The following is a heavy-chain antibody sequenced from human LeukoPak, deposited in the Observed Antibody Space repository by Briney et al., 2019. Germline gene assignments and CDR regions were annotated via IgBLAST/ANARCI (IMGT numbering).Heavy chain of an antibody. V-gene: IGHV3-23*01. D-gene: IGHD1-14*01. CDR1: GLTLSSYA. Sequence: GGSLILSCAGSGLTLSSYAMSTVRRAPGKGLGWVSTISNSDGSTYYAEAVKGRFNISRDNYENTLYLQMNSLRAEGTAVYYCAKATGYLLWGQGTLVTVSS. CDR3: AKATGYLL. CDR2: ISNSDGST. J-gene: IGHJ4*02.